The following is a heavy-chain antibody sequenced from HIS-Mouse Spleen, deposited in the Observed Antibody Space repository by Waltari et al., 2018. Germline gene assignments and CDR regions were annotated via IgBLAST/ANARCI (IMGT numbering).Heavy chain of an antibody. CDR2: IYTSGGT. D-gene: IGHD3-3*01. CDR3: ARDFHDFWSGYYGGDKKHDAFDI. V-gene: IGHV4-4*07. Sequence: QVQLQESGPGLVKPSETLSLTCTVSGGSISSYYWRWIRQPAGTGLEWIGRIYTSGGTNYNPSLKSRVTMSVDTSKNQFSLKLSSVTAADTAVYYCARDFHDFWSGYYGGDKKHDAFDIWGQGTMVTVSS. CDR1: GGSISSYY. J-gene: IGHJ3*02.